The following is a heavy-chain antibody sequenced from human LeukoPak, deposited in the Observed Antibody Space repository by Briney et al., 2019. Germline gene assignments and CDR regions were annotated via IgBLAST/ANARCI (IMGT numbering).Heavy chain of an antibody. Sequence: GGSLRLSCAASGFHFSFYAMSWVRQAPGKGLEWVSALTGSGGGTYYADSVKGRFTISRDNSKNTLYLQMNSLRPEDTAIYYCAKDRVVVVVAATYGAFDIWGHGTMVTVSS. CDR3: AKDRVVVVVAATYGAFDI. CDR1: GFHFSFYA. CDR2: LTGSGGGT. V-gene: IGHV3-23*01. J-gene: IGHJ3*02. D-gene: IGHD2-15*01.